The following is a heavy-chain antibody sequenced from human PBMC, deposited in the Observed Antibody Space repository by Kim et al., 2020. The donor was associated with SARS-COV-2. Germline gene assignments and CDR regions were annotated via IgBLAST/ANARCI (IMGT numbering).Heavy chain of an antibody. D-gene: IGHD6-19*01. CDR3: ARALNPVAGTYPGKYGMDV. CDR1: GYSFTSYW. CDR2: IDPSDSYT. J-gene: IGHJ6*02. V-gene: IGHV5-10-1*01. Sequence: GESLKISCKGSGYSFTSYWISWVRQMPGKGLEWMGRIDPSDSYTNYSPSFQGHVTISADKSISTAYLQWSSLKASDTAMYYCARALNPVAGTYPGKYGMDVWGQGTTVTVSS.